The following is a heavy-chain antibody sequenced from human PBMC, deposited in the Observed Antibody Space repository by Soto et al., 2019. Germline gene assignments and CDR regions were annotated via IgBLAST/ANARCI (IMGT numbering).Heavy chain of an antibody. Sequence: ASVKVSCKAIGYSFTSHYMHWVRQAPGQGLEWMGTIYPGGVNIGYAQKFKGRVTMTKDTSTSTVYMELYSLRPEDTAVYYCARGYSAGFDPWGQGTLVTVSS. CDR3: ARGYSAGFDP. CDR2: IYPGGVNI. CDR1: GYSFTSHY. D-gene: IGHD5-18*01. J-gene: IGHJ5*02. V-gene: IGHV1-46*01.